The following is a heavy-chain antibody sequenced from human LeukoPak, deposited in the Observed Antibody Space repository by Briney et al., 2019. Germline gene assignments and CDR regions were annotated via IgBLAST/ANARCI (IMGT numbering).Heavy chain of an antibody. CDR1: GFTFSSYA. J-gene: IGHJ4*02. CDR2: ISYDGSNK. V-gene: IGHV3-30*04. D-gene: IGHD3-22*01. CDR3: ARDPLRNYYDSSGYHDY. Sequence: GGSLRLSCAASGFTFSSYAMHWVRQAPGKGLEWVAVISYDGSNKYHADSVKGRFTISRDNSKNTLYLQMNSLRAEDTAVYYCARDPLRNYYDSSGYHDYWGQGTLVTVSS.